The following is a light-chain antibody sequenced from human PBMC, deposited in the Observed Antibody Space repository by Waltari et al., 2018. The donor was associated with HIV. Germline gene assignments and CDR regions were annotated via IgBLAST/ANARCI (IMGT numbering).Light chain of an antibody. CDR3: ATWDSSLSAVV. V-gene: IGLV1-51*01. Sequence: QSVLTQPPSVSAAPGQKVTTSCSGSTSNLGNNYVYWYQQLPGTAPKLLIYDNNKRPAGIPDRFSGSKSGTSATLGITGLQTGDEADYYCATWDSSLSAVVFGGGTKLTVL. J-gene: IGLJ2*01. CDR1: TSNLGNNY. CDR2: DNN.